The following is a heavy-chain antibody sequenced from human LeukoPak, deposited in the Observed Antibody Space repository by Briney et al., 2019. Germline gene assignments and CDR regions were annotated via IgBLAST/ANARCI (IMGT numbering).Heavy chain of an antibody. J-gene: IGHJ4*02. V-gene: IGHV3-21*01. CDR3: ARDRYYDSSGYTGEGYFDY. CDR1: GFTFSSYS. CDR2: ISSSSSYI. D-gene: IGHD3-22*01. Sequence: NPGGSLRLSCAASGFTFSSYSMNWVRQAPGKGLEWVSSISSSSSYIYYADSVKGRFTISRDNAKNSLYVQMNSLRAEDTAVYYCARDRYYDSSGYTGEGYFDYWGQGTLVTVSS.